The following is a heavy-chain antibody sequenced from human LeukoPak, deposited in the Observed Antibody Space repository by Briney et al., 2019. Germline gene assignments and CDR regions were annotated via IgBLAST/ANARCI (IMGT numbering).Heavy chain of an antibody. J-gene: IGHJ4*02. CDR1: GYTFTDYY. V-gene: IGHV1-2*02. D-gene: IGHD6-13*01. CDR3: ARCTAAAGTYPLDY. Sequence: ASVKLSCKASGYTFTDYYMHWVRQAPGQGHEWIGWINPNRGDTIFAQKFHGRVTMIKDTSIRTAYMELSRLTSYDTAVYFCARCTAAAGTYPLDYWGQGTLVTVAS. CDR2: INPNRGDT.